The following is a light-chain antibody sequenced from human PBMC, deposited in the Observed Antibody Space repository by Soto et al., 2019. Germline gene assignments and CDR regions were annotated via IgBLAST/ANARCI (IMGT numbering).Light chain of an antibody. CDR1: QSVGIH. CDR2: DTS. V-gene: IGKV3-15*01. CDR3: QQYSHWPPIT. Sequence: VLKQSPGTLSVSQGERVTLSCRASQSVGIHLAWYQQKPGQAPRLLIYDTSTRATGIPARFSGIGSGTAVTLTISSLQSEDFAVYSCQQYSHWPPITFGQGTRLEIK. J-gene: IGKJ5*01.